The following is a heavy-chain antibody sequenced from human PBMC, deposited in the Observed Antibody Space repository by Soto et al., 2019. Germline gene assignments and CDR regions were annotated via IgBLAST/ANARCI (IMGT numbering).Heavy chain of an antibody. CDR3: ARVRLRFLEWFFDY. D-gene: IGHD3-3*01. V-gene: IGHV1-2*02. CDR2: INPNSGGT. Sequence: ASVKVSCKASGYTFTGYYMHWVRQAPGQGLEWMGWINPNSGGTNYAQKFRGRVTMTRDTSISTAYMELSRLRSDDTAVYYCARVRLRFLEWFFDYWGQGTLVTVSS. J-gene: IGHJ4*02. CDR1: GYTFTGYY.